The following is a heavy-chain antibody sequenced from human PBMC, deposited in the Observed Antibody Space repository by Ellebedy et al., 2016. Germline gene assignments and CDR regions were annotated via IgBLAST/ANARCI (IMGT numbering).Heavy chain of an antibody. Sequence: GGSLRLXCAASGFTFSSYGMHWVRQAPGKGLEWVAVIWYEGSNKYYADSVKGRFTISRDNSKNTLYLQMNSLRAEDTAVYYCARVSATMVRGVIITDYYMDVWGKGTTVTVSS. D-gene: IGHD3-10*01. CDR1: GFTFSSYG. CDR3: ARVSATMVRGVIITDYYMDV. CDR2: IWYEGSNK. J-gene: IGHJ6*03. V-gene: IGHV3-33*01.